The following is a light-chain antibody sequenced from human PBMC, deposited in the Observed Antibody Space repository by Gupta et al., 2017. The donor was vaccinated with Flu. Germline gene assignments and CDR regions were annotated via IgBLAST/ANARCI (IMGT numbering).Light chain of an antibody. J-gene: IGKJ3*01. V-gene: IGKV2-28*01. CDR2: LGS. Sequence: DIVMTQSPLSLPVTPGEPASISCRSSQSLLHGNGNTYLNWYLQKPGQSPQLLIHLGSNRASGVPDRFSGSGSGTDFTLKISRVEPEDVGVYYCMQGLKTPFTFGPGTKVDIK. CDR1: QSLLHGNGNTY. CDR3: MQGLKTPFT.